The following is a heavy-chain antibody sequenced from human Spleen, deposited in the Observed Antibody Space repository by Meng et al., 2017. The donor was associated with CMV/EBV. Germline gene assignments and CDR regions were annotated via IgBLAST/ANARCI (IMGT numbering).Heavy chain of an antibody. CDR3: ATQSGVGYSSAWYDS. J-gene: IGHJ5*01. V-gene: IGHV1-2*02. CDR1: GYIFTDYY. CDR2: INPNSGDT. Sequence: ASVKVSCKASGYIFTDYYVHWVRQAPGQGLEWMGWINPNSGDTTYPQNFQGRVTMTRDTSITTAYMELTMLTSGDTAVYYWATQSGVGYSSAWYDSWGQGTLVTVSS. D-gene: IGHD3-22*01.